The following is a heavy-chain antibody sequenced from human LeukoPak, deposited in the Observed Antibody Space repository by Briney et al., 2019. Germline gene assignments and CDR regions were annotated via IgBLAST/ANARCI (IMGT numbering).Heavy chain of an antibody. V-gene: IGHV1-18*01. D-gene: IGHD3-22*01. CDR1: GYTFTSYG. J-gene: IGHJ4*02. CDR3: ARGSSYYYDSSGYYDFDY. Sequence: ASVKVFCKASGYTFTSYGTSWVRQAPGQGLEWMGWISAYNGNTNYAQKLQGRVTMTTDTSTSTAYMELRSLRSDDTAVYYCARGSSYYYDSSGYYDFDYWGQGTLVTVSS. CDR2: ISAYNGNT.